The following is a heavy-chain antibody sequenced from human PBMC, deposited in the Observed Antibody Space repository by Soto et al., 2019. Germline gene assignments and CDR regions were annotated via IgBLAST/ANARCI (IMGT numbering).Heavy chain of an antibody. CDR1: GGSIDNYY. D-gene: IGHD3-22*01. Sequence: SETLSLTCSVSGGSIDNYYWSWIRQPPGKGLEWIGYIFFRGYTNYNPSLKGRVNISVDTSNNQFSLRLTSMTAADTAIYYCARSNSGYYKWFDPWGQGTLVTVSS. J-gene: IGHJ5*02. V-gene: IGHV4-59*08. CDR2: IFFRGYT. CDR3: ARSNSGYYKWFDP.